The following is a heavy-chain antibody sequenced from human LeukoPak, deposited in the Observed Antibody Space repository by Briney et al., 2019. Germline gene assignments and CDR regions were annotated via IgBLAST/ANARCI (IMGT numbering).Heavy chain of an antibody. CDR2: IIPIFGTA. Sequence: SVKVSCKASGGTFSSYAISWVRQAPGQGLEWMGGIIPIFGTANYAQKFQGRVTITADESTSTAYMELSSLRSEDTAVYYCARSIVVVPAARSYYYYGMDVWGQGTTVTVSS. D-gene: IGHD2-2*01. CDR3: ARSIVVVPAARSYYYYGMDV. J-gene: IGHJ6*02. CDR1: GGTFSSYA. V-gene: IGHV1-69*13.